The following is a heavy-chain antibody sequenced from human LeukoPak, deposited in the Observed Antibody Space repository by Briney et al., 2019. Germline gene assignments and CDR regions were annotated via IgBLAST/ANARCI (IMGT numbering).Heavy chain of an antibody. D-gene: IGHD3-9*01. Sequence: GGSLRLSCAASVFTFTSYAMNWVRQAPGRGLGWVSAISVSGGRTYYADSVKGRFTISRDNSKNTLYLQMNSLRAEDTAVYYCAKAYDILTAGGDFDYWGQGTLVTVSS. V-gene: IGHV3-23*01. CDR3: AKAYDILTAGGDFDY. CDR2: ISVSGGRT. J-gene: IGHJ4*02. CDR1: VFTFTSYA.